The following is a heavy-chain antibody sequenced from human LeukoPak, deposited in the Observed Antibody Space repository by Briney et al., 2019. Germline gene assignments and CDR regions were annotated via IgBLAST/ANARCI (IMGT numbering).Heavy chain of an antibody. D-gene: IGHD6-13*01. V-gene: IGHV4-59*01. CDR1: GGSISSYY. J-gene: IGHJ2*01. CDR3: ARTYGSSGLGYFDL. Sequence: NPSETLSLTCTVSGGSISSYYWSWIRQPPGKGLEWIGYIYYSGSTNYSPSLKSRLTISVDTSKNQFSLKLGSVTAADTAVYYCARTYGSSGLGYFDLWGRGTLVTVSS. CDR2: IYYSGST.